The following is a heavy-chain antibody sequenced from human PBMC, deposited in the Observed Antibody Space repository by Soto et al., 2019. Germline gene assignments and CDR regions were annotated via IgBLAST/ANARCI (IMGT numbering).Heavy chain of an antibody. D-gene: IGHD3-22*01. CDR3: ARARPYYYDSSGYSPNFDY. Sequence: SVKVSCKASGYTFTSYGISWVRQAPGQGLEWMGWISAYNGNTNYAQKLQGRVTMTTDTSTSTAYMELRSLRSDDTAVYYCARARPYYYDSSGYSPNFDYWGQGTLVTVSS. CDR1: GYTFTSYG. CDR2: ISAYNGNT. V-gene: IGHV1-18*01. J-gene: IGHJ4*02.